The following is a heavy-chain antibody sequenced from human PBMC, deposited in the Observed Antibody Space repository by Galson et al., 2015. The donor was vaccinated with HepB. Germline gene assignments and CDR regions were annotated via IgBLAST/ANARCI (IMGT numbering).Heavy chain of an antibody. Sequence: SLRLSCAASGFTFSSSSMNWVRQAPGKGLEWVSSISSTSSYIYYADSVKGRFTISRDNAKNSLYVQMNSLRAEDTAVYYCARLGGGVGVDSYFFDYWGQGTLLTGSA. V-gene: IGHV3-21*01. J-gene: IGHJ4*02. D-gene: IGHD3-16*01. CDR3: ARLGGGVGVDSYFFDY. CDR1: GFTFSSSS. CDR2: ISSTSSYI.